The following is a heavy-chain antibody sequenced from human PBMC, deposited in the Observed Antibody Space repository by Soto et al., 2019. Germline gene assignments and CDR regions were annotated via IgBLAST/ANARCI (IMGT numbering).Heavy chain of an antibody. CDR2: MSDSGTT. V-gene: IGHV4-30-4*01. D-gene: IGHD1-7*01. CDR3: ATMGTPATGLYYFDN. CDR1: GGSISSGNYY. Sequence: QVQLQESGPGLVKPSQTLSLTCTVSGGSISSGNYYWSWIRQPPGKGLEWIGFMSDSGTTSYNASLKSRVTISVDTSKSQFSLNLSFVTAADTAVYYCATMGTPATGLYYFDNWGQGTLVTVSS. J-gene: IGHJ4*02.